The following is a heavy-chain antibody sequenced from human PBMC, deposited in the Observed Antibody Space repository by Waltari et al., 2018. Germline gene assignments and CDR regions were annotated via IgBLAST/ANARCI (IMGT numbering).Heavy chain of an antibody. Sequence: QVQLRQWGAGLLKPAETLSLTCTVTGGSFTAFYWSWVRQPPGKGLEWIGDSNQGEPTQYNPPLRGRVSISVDKSRNQFSLTLTSVTAADTAVYYCARGQGEGADVWAQGTAVTVS. D-gene: IGHD3-16*01. CDR1: GGSFTAFY. V-gene: IGHV4-34*02. CDR2: SNQGEPT. CDR3: ARGQGEGADV. J-gene: IGHJ6*02.